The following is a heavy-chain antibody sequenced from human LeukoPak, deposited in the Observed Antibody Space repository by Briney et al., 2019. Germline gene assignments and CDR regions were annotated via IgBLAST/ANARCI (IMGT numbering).Heavy chain of an antibody. D-gene: IGHD3-22*01. CDR2: ISSSSSYI. CDR3: AREVYYYDSSGSDY. Sequence: GGSLRLSCAASGFTFSSYSMNCVRQAPGKGLEWVSSISSSSSYIYYADSVKGRLTISRDNAKNSLYLQMNSLRAEDTAVYYCAREVYYYDSSGSDYWGQGTLVTVSS. V-gene: IGHV3-21*01. J-gene: IGHJ4*02. CDR1: GFTFSSYS.